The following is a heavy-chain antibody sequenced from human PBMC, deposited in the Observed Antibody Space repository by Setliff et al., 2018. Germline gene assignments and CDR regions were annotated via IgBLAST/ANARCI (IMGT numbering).Heavy chain of an antibody. Sequence: SETLSLTCAVYGGSFSGYYWSWIRQPPGKGLEWIASIYHSGSTYFNPSLKSRVTISVAKSKNQFSLKVNSVTAADTAVYYCARSFSRAEKFLLDYWGQGALVTVSS. V-gene: IGHV4-34*01. CDR2: IYHSGST. CDR3: ARSFSRAEKFLLDY. J-gene: IGHJ4*02. CDR1: GGSFSGYY.